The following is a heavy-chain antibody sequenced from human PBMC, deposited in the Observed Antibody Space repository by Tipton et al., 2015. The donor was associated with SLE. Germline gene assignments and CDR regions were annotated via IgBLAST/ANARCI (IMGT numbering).Heavy chain of an antibody. V-gene: IGHV4-34*01. CDR1: GGSFSGYY. CDR3: ARHSGSYLEDYFDY. J-gene: IGHJ4*02. Sequence: TLSLTCAVYGGSFSGYYWSWIRQPPGKGLEWIGEINHSGSTNYNPSLKSRVTISVDTSKNQFSLKLSSVTAADTAVYYCARHSGSYLEDYFDYWGQGTLVTVSS. CDR2: INHSGST. D-gene: IGHD1-26*01.